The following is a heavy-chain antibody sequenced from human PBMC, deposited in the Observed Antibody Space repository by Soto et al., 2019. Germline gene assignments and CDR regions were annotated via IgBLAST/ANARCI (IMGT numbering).Heavy chain of an antibody. CDR2: IYYSGST. V-gene: IGHV4-39*01. J-gene: IGHJ5*02. Sequence: SETLSVTCTVAGCYIISSSYYWGWIRQPPGKGLEWIGSIYYSGSTYYNPSLKSRVTISVDTSKNQFSLKLSSVTAADTAVYCCARQEYYGDYVGLFDPWGQGTLVTVSS. CDR1: GCYIISSSYY. CDR3: ARQEYYGDYVGLFDP. D-gene: IGHD4-17*01.